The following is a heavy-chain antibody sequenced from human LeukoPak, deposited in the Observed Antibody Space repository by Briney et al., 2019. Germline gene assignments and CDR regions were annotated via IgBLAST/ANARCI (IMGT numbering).Heavy chain of an antibody. V-gene: IGHV3-21*01. CDR2: ISSSSSYI. Sequence: GGSLRLSCAASGFTFSSYSMNWVRQAPGKGLEWVSSISSSSSYIYYADSVKGRFTISRDNAKNSLYLQMNSLRAEDTAVYYCARSIYRGASRVTPHLYYFDYWGQGTLVTVSS. CDR3: ARSIYRGASRVTPHLYYFDY. J-gene: IGHJ4*02. D-gene: IGHD2-21*02. CDR1: GFTFSSYS.